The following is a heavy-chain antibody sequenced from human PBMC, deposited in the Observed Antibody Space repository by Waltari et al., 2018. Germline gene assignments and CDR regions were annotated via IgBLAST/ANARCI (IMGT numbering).Heavy chain of an antibody. J-gene: IGHJ6*02. Sequence: QVQLQQWGAGLLKPSETLSLTCAVYGGSCSGNYWNWIRQPPGRGLEWIGEINRSGAAPYNPSLKSRVTISIDTSKNQFSLKLNSVTAADTAVYYCARAGDTNYYYYGMDVWGQGTTVTVSS. D-gene: IGHD2-21*01. CDR1: GGSCSGNY. CDR2: INRSGAA. CDR3: ARAGDTNYYYYGMDV. V-gene: IGHV4-34*01.